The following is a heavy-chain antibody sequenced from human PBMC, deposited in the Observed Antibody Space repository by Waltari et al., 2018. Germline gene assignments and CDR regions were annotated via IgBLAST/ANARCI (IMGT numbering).Heavy chain of an antibody. CDR1: GDSLFTTSVA. J-gene: IGHJ3*02. CDR2: TYYRSQWRN. CDR3: ARGKFTAFDI. Sequence: QVQLQQSGPGLVKPSQTLSLTCAVSGDSLFTTSVAWNWIRQSPSRGLEWLGRTYYRSQWRNDYALSVEGRITVNPDTSKNHFSLQLDSVTPDDTAVYYCARGKFTAFDIWGQGTMVTVSS. V-gene: IGHV6-1*01.